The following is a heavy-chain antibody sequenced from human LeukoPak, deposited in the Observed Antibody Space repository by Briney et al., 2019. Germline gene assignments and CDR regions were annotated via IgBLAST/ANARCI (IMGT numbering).Heavy chain of an antibody. CDR2: ISSSSSNI. Sequence: QPGGSQRLSCVASGFTFSSYSMNWVRQAPGKGLEWVSYISSSSSNIYYADSVKGRFTISRDNAKNSLYLQMNSLRDEDTAVYYCARDWGSTGYPIDYWGQGTLVTVSS. CDR3: ARDWGSTGYPIDY. D-gene: IGHD3-22*01. V-gene: IGHV3-48*02. J-gene: IGHJ4*02. CDR1: GFTFSSYS.